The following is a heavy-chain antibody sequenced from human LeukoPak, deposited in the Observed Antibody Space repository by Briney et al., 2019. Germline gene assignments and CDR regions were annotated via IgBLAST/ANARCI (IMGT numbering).Heavy chain of an antibody. J-gene: IGHJ3*02. D-gene: IGHD2-2*01. CDR2: ISSSSSYI. CDR1: GVTFNSYS. CDR3: ARESQGYCSSTSCCALGAFDI. Sequence: PGGSLRLSCAASGVTFNSYSMNWVRQAPGKGLEWVSSISSSSSYIYYADSVKGRFTISRDNAKNSLYLQMNSLRAEDTAVYYSARESQGYCSSTSCCALGAFDIWGQGTMVTVSS. V-gene: IGHV3-21*01.